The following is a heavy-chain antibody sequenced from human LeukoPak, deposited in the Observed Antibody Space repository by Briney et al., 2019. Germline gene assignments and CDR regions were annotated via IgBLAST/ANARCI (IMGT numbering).Heavy chain of an antibody. CDR1: GFTFRNYW. CDR2: ISSSSSYI. D-gene: IGHD3-22*01. J-gene: IGHJ4*02. Sequence: GGSLRLSCAASGFTFRNYWMGWVRQAPGKGLEWVSSISSSSSYIYYADSVKGRFTISRDNAKNSLYLQMNSLRAEDTAVYYCARGEIVVVMIDYWGQGTLVTVSS. V-gene: IGHV3-21*01. CDR3: ARGEIVVVMIDY.